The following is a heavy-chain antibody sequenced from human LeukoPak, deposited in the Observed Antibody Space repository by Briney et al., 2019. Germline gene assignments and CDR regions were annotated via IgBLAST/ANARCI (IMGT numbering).Heavy chain of an antibody. J-gene: IGHJ3*02. CDR1: GGSISNYY. Sequence: SETLSLTCTVSGGSISNYYWSWIRQPPGMGLEWIAYIYYSGSTNYNPSLKSRVTISVDTSKNQFSLRLSSVTAADTAVYFCARDIYGAFDIWGQGTMVTVSS. CDR2: IYYSGST. CDR3: ARDIYGAFDI. D-gene: IGHD4-17*01. V-gene: IGHV4-59*01.